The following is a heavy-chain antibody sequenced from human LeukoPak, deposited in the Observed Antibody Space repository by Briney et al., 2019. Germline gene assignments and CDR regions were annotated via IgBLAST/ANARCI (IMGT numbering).Heavy chain of an antibody. CDR2: IIPILGIA. J-gene: IGHJ4*02. CDR1: GGTFSSYA. Sequence: GASVKVSCKASGGTFSSYAISWVRQAPGQGLEWMGRIIPILGIANYAQKFQGRVTITADKSTSTAYMELSSLRSEDTAVYYCAREMATTYFDYWGQGTLVTVSS. V-gene: IGHV1-69*04. D-gene: IGHD5-24*01. CDR3: AREMATTYFDY.